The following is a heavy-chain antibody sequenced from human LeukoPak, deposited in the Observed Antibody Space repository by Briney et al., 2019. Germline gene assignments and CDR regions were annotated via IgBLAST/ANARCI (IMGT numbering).Heavy chain of an antibody. V-gene: IGHV4-59*01. CDR2: IYHSGST. D-gene: IGHD3-10*01. CDR3: ARRRAWGVINY. CDR1: GGSTSTYY. Sequence: SETLSLTCTVSGGSTSTYYWSCIRQPPGKGLEWIGYIYHSGSTKYNPSLKSRVTISVDTSQTQFSLKLSSVTAADTAVYYCARRRAWGVINYCGQGTLVTVSA. J-gene: IGHJ1*01.